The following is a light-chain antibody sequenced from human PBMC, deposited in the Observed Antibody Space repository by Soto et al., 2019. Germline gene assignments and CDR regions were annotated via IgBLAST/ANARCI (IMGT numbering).Light chain of an antibody. V-gene: IGKV3-11*01. CDR1: QSVSDY. CDR3: QQYGASLT. CDR2: DAS. Sequence: EIVLTQTPATLSLSPGERATLSCRASQSVSDYLAWYQQKPGQAPRLLIYDASNRATGIPARFNGSGSGTDFILTISNLEPEDFAVYYCQQYGASLTFGGGTKVEI. J-gene: IGKJ4*01.